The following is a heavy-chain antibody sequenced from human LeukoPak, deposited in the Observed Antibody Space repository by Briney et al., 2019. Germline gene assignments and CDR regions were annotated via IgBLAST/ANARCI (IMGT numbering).Heavy chain of an antibody. CDR2: TDTEGADT. J-gene: IGHJ4*02. Sequence: GGSLRLSCAASGFAFSNYWMFWVRQAPGKGLVWISQTDTEGADTTYGDPAKGRFTASRDNAKNTLYLQMNSLRVEDMAVYFCARGTAITAGIDFWGQGTMVTVSS. D-gene: IGHD6-19*01. V-gene: IGHV3-74*01. CDR1: GFAFSNYW. CDR3: ARGTAITAGIDF.